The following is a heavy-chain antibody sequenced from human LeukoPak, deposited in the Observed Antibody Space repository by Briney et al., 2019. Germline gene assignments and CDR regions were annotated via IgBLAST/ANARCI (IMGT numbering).Heavy chain of an antibody. J-gene: IGHJ4*02. D-gene: IGHD6-6*01. CDR1: GFTLGNYW. V-gene: IGHV3-7*01. CDR2: IQHEGNEK. Sequence: GGSLRLSCEASGFTLGNYWMSWVRQAPGRGLEWVANIQHEGNEKYYLDSVTGRFTIPRDNAKNSLDPQMNSLRVEDTAVYYCARWATSFDLWGRGTLVTVSS. CDR3: ARWATSFDL.